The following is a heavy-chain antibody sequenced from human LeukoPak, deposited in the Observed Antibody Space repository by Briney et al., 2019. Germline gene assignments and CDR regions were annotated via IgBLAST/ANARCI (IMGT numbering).Heavy chain of an antibody. CDR3: ARGPSLRKYSGYDEDY. CDR1: GYTFTSYY. J-gene: IGHJ4*02. CDR2: INPSGGST. Sequence: GASVKVSCKASGYTFTSYYMHWVRQAPGQGLEWMGIINPSGGSTSYAQKFQGRVTMTRDTSTSTVYMELSSLRSEDTAVYYCARGPSLRKYSGYDEDYWGQGTLVTVSS. D-gene: IGHD5-12*01. V-gene: IGHV1-46*01.